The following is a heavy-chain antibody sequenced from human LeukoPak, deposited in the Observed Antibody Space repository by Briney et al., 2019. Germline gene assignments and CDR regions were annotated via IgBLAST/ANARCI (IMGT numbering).Heavy chain of an antibody. V-gene: IGHV4-34*01. CDR1: GGSFSGYY. J-gene: IGHJ5*02. CDR3: ARVGGWYHWFDP. Sequence: SETLSLTCAVYGGSFSGYYWSWIRQPPGEGLEWIGEINHSGSTNYNPPLKSRVTISVDTSKNQFSLKLSSVTAADTAVYYCARVGGWYHWFDPWGQGTPVTVSS. CDR2: INHSGST. D-gene: IGHD6-19*01.